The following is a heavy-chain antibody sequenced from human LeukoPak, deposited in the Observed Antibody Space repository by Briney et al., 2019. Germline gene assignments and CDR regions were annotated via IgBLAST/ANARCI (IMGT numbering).Heavy chain of an antibody. D-gene: IGHD2-21*01. CDR3: ATDCCGGECCSHNRDDY. V-gene: IGHV3-23*01. Sequence: GGSLRLSCAASGFTFSTYAMNWVRQAPGKGLEWVSGISDTGATTVYADSVKGRFPISRDNSKNTVYLQMNSLRGEDTAIYFCATDCCGGECCSHNRDDYWGQGTLVTVSS. J-gene: IGHJ4*02. CDR1: GFTFSTYA. CDR2: ISDTGATT.